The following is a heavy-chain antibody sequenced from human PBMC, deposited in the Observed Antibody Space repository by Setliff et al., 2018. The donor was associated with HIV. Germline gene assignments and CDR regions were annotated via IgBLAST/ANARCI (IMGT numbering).Heavy chain of an antibody. CDR2: IYPGGARR. Sequence: ASVKVSCKASGDTFSNYVITWVRQAPGQGLEWMGIIYPGGARRSYAQKFQGRVTMTRDTSTSTVYMELSSLRSEDTAMYYCARGESAAAGTGVCDYWGQGTLVTVSS. CDR3: ARGESAAAGTGVCDY. CDR1: GDTFSNYV. J-gene: IGHJ4*02. D-gene: IGHD6-13*01. V-gene: IGHV1-46*01.